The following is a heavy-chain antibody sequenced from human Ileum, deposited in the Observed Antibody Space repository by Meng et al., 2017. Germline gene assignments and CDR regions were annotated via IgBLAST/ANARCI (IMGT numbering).Heavy chain of an antibody. D-gene: IGHD2-15*01. J-gene: IGHJ4*02. CDR1: GVSISSSSYY. CDR3: ARDPEWEGGATQDIGYFDF. V-gene: IGHV4-39*07. Sequence: SETLSLTCTVSGVSISSSSYYWAWIRQSPGKGLEWIGSFYYRGTTYYNPSLRSRVSISGDMSKNQVSLKLASVTAADAAVYFCARDPEWEGGATQDIGYFDFWGQGKLVTVSS. CDR2: FYYRGTT.